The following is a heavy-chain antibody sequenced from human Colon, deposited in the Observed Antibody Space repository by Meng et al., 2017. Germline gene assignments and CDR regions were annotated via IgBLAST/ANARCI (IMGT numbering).Heavy chain of an antibody. J-gene: IGHJ6*02. CDR1: GFTLSDHY. D-gene: IGHD2-21*01. Sequence: GESLKISCAASGFTLSDHYMDWVRQAPEKGLEWVGRTRNKANKYSTEYAAYVQGRFTISRDESKNSLYLQMNSLKTEDTAVYYCARAGLYGDRYVMDVWGQGTTVTVSS. CDR3: ARAGLYGDRYVMDV. V-gene: IGHV3-72*01. CDR2: TRNKANKYST.